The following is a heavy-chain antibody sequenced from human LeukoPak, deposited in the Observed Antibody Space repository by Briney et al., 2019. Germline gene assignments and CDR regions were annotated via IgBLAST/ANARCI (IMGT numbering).Heavy chain of an antibody. CDR2: INWNGGST. J-gene: IGHJ6*02. V-gene: IGHV3-20*01. CDR1: GFTFDDYG. Sequence: GGSLRLSCAASGFTFDDYGMSWVRQAPGKGLEWVSGINWNGGSTGYADSVKGRFTISRDNAKNSLYLQMNSLRAEDTALYHCARAMVRGTSGGMDVWGQGTTVTVSS. D-gene: IGHD3-10*01. CDR3: ARAMVRGTSGGMDV.